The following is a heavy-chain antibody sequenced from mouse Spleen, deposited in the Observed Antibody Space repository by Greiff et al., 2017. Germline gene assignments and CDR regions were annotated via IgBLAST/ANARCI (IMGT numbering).Heavy chain of an antibody. CDR2: IDPANGNT. D-gene: IGHD1-1*01. Sequence: VQLQQSVAELVRPGASVKLSCTASGFNIKNTYMHWVKQRPEQGLEWIGRIDPANGNTKYAPKFQGKATITADTSSNTAYLQLSSLTSEDTAIYYCAAYYGSSCVRFAYGGQGTVVTVSA. CDR1: GFNIKNTY. J-gene: IGHJ3*01. V-gene: IGHV14-3*01. CDR3: AAYYGSSCVRFAY.